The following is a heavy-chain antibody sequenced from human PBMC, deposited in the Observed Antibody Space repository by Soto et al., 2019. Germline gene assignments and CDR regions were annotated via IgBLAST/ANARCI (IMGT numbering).Heavy chain of an antibody. CDR1: GFTFTSSA. CDR2: IVVGSGNT. CDR3: AADSGGDGYNYFHGMDV. Sequence: GASVKVSCKASGFTFTSSAVQWVRQARGQRLEWIGWIVVGSGNTNYAQKFQERVTITRDMSTSTAYMELSSLRSEDTAVYYCAADSGGDGYNYFHGMDVWGQGTTVTVSS. V-gene: IGHV1-58*01. J-gene: IGHJ6*02. D-gene: IGHD3-10*01.